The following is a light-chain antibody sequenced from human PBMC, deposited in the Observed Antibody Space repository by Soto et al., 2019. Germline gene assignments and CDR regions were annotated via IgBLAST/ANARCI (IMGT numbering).Light chain of an antibody. CDR3: QQRSNWPALT. J-gene: IGKJ4*01. Sequence: EIVLTQSPATRSLSPGERATLSCRASQSISSYLAWYQQKPGQAPRLLIYDASNRATGIPARFSGSGSGTDFTLTISSLEPEAFAVYYCQQRSNWPALTFGGGTKVEIK. CDR1: QSISSY. V-gene: IGKV3-11*01. CDR2: DAS.